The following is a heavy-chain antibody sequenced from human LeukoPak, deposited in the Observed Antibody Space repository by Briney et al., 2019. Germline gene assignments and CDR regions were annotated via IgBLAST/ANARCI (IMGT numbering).Heavy chain of an antibody. CDR1: GFAFPNYA. CDR2: ISGSGSNT. J-gene: IGHJ4*02. CDR3: AKDLGDGPTIFY. Sequence: GGSLRLSCAASGFAFPNYAMSWVRQAPGKGLEWVSAISGSGSNTYYADSVKGRFTISRDNSKNTLYLQMNSLRAEDTAVYYCAKDLGDGPTIFYWGQGTLVTVSS. V-gene: IGHV3-23*01. D-gene: IGHD3-10*01.